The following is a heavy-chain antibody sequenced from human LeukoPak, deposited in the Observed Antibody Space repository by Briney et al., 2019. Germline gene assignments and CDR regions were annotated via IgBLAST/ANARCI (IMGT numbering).Heavy chain of an antibody. Sequence: PGGSLRLSCAASGFPFSSHGMSWVRQAPGKGLEWVSGIIGGGGSTYYADSVKGRFTISRDNAKNSLYLQMNSLRAEDTALYYCARAPSSSNLLVFDFWGQGTLVTVSS. CDR1: GFPFSSHG. D-gene: IGHD6-13*01. CDR2: IIGGGGST. J-gene: IGHJ4*02. V-gene: IGHV3-23*01. CDR3: ARAPSSSNLLVFDF.